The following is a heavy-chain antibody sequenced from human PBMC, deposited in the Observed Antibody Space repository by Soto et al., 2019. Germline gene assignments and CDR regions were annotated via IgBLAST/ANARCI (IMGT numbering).Heavy chain of an antibody. CDR3: ARAQEAIVAVPAASSLDS. CDR2: ITPNSGGT. V-gene: IGHV1-2*02. CDR1: GYTFTGYY. D-gene: IGHD2-2*01. J-gene: IGHJ5*01. Sequence: ASVKVSCKASGYTFTGYYMHWVRPAPGQGLEWMGWITPNSGGTNYAQKFQRRVTMTRDTSISTGYMELSRLRSDDTAVSSCARAQEAIVAVPAASSLDSWGKGPLVTVP.